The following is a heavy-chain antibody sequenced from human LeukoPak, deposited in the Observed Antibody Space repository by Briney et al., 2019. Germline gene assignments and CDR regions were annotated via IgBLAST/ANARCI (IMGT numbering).Heavy chain of an antibody. Sequence: ASVKVSCKASGYSFTSYYMHWVRQAPGQGLEWMGIINPSGGSTSYAQKFHGRVTMTRDTSTSTVYMELSSLRSEDTAVYYCARDGEFRYCSSTSCHAPYYYGSGSSAFDIWGQGTMVTVSS. CDR1: GYSFTSYY. CDR2: INPSGGST. V-gene: IGHV1-46*01. D-gene: IGHD2-2*01. J-gene: IGHJ3*02. CDR3: ARDGEFRYCSSTSCHAPYYYGSGSSAFDI.